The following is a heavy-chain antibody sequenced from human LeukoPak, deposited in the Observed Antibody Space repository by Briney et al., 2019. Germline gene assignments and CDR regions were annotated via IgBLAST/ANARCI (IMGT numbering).Heavy chain of an antibody. V-gene: IGHV4-34*01. Sequence: SETPSLTCAVYGGSFSGYYWSWIRQPPGKGLEWIGEINHSGSTNYNPSLKSRVTISVDTSKNQFSLKLSSVTAADTAVYYCARRFDSWGQGILVTVSS. J-gene: IGHJ4*02. CDR2: INHSGST. CDR1: GGSFSGYY. CDR3: ARRFDS.